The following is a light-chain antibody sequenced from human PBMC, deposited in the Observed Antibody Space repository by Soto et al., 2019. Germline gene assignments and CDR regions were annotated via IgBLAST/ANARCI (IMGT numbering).Light chain of an antibody. Sequence: EIVMTQSPATLSVSPGERATLSCRASQSVSSNLAWYQQKPGQAPRLLIYGASTRATGIPARFSGSGSGTEFNLTISSLQSEALAVYYCQQYNNWPFTFGPGTKVDIK. CDR1: QSVSSN. CDR2: GAS. V-gene: IGKV3-15*01. J-gene: IGKJ3*01. CDR3: QQYNNWPFT.